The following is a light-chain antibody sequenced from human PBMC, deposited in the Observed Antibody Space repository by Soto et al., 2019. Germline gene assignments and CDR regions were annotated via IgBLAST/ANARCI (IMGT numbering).Light chain of an antibody. J-gene: IGLJ2*01. CDR3: CSYAGSKMVI. CDR2: DVT. CDR1: SSDVGGYNY. V-gene: IGLV2-11*01. Sequence: QSALTQPRSVSGSPGQSVAISCTGTSSDVGGYNYVSWYQQHPGRDPKLMIYDVTERPSGVPDRFSGSKSGYTASLTISGLQAEDEADYYCCSYAGSKMVIFGGGTKVTVL.